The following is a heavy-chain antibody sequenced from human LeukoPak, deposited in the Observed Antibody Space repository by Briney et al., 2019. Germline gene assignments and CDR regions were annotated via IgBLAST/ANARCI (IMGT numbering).Heavy chain of an antibody. CDR1: GYTFTGYY. V-gene: IGHV1-2*02. CDR2: INPNSGGT. D-gene: IGHD3-9*01. J-gene: IGHJ4*02. CDR3: EQETAYDITPYYLDY. Sequence: ASVKVSCKASGYTFTGYYMHWVRQAPGQGLECMGWINPNSGGTNYAQKFQGRVTMTRDTPLSTAHMELSRLRSDDTAVYFFEQETAYDITPYYLDYWGQGTLVTVSS.